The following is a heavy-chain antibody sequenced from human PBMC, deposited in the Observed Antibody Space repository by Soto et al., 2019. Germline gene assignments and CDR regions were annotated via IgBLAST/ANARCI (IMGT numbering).Heavy chain of an antibody. V-gene: IGHV3-33*01. D-gene: IGHD1-1*01. CDR1: GFTFSSYG. CDR2: IWYDGSNK. J-gene: IGHJ6*02. CDR3: AREGFDGTEYYYYYYGMDV. Sequence: QSGGSLRLSCAASGFTFSSYGMHWVRQAPGKGLEWVAVIWYDGSNKYYADSVKGRFTISRDNSKNTLYLQMNSLRAEDTAVYYCAREGFDGTEYYYYYYGMDVWGQGTTVTVSS.